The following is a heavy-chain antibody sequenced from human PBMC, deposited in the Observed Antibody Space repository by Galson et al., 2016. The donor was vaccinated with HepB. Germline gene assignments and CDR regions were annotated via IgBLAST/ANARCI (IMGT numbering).Heavy chain of an antibody. CDR3: ARDKFYPNDVFDV. D-gene: IGHD2/OR15-2a*01. J-gene: IGHJ3*01. V-gene: IGHV3-23*01. CDR2: VSAGDYT. Sequence: SLRLSCAASGFTFSSYAMSWVRQAPGKGLEWVSAVSAGDYTWHADSGRGRFTISRDTSKNTLYLQMNSLRAEDTALYYCARDKFYPNDVFDVWGQGTMVTVSS. CDR1: GFTFSSYA.